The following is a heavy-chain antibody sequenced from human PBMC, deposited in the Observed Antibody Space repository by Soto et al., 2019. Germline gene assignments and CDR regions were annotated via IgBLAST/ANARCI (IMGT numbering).Heavy chain of an antibody. D-gene: IGHD5-12*01. Sequence: GGSLRLSCAASGFTFSNAWMNWVRQAPGKGLEWVGRIKSKNDGGTTDYAAPVKGRFTISRDDSKNTLYLQMNSLKTEDTAVYYCTTGFYSGYFIDYWGQGTLVTVSS. J-gene: IGHJ4*02. CDR2: IKSKNDGGTT. CDR1: GFTFSNAW. CDR3: TTGFYSGYFIDY. V-gene: IGHV3-15*07.